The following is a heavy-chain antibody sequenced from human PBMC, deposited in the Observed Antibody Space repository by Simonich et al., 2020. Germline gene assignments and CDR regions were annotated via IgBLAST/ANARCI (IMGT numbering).Heavy chain of an antibody. CDR3: ARDFRLQLVEIGTYYYYGMDV. CDR2: ISSSGSTI. Sequence: EVQLVESGGGLVQPGGSLRLSCAASGFTFSSYEMNWVRQAPGKGLEWVSYISSSGSTIYYADSVKGRFTNSRDNAKNYLYLQMNSLRAEDTAVYYCARDFRLQLVEIGTYYYYGMDVWGQGTTVTVSS. V-gene: IGHV3-48*03. CDR1: GFTFSSYE. J-gene: IGHJ6*02. D-gene: IGHD6-6*01.